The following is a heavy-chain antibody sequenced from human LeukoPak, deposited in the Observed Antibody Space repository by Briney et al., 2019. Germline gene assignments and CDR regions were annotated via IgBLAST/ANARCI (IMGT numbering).Heavy chain of an antibody. CDR3: ARAGTYFDY. D-gene: IGHD1-1*01. J-gene: IGHJ4*02. CDR1: GGSFSGYY. CDR2: IYYSGST. V-gene: IGHV4-59*01. Sequence: SETLSLTCAVYGGSFSGYYWSWIRQPPGKGLEWIGYIYYSGSTNYNPSLKSRVTISVDTSKNQFSLKLSSVTAADTAVYYCARAGTYFDYWGQGTLVTVSS.